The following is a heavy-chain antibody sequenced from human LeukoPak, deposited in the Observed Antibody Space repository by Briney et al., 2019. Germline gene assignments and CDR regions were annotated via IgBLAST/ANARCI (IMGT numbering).Heavy chain of an antibody. V-gene: IGHV3-23*01. CDR1: GFTFSSYA. D-gene: IGHD3-16*02. CDR3: AKDDYVWGSYRHTLDY. J-gene: IGHJ4*02. Sequence: GGSLRLSCAASGFTFSSYAMSWVRQAPGKGLEWVSAISGSGGSTYYADSVKGRFTISRDNSKNTLYLQMNSLRAEDTAVYYCAKDDYVWGSYRHTLDYWGQGTLVTVSS. CDR2: ISGSGGST.